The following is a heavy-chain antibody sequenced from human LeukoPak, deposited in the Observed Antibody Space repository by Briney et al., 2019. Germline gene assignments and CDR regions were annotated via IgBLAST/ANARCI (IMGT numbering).Heavy chain of an antibody. CDR2: INHSGST. Sequence: PSETLSLTCAVYGGSFSGYYWSWIRQPPGKGLEWIGEINHSGSTNYNPSLKSRVTISVDTSKNQFSLKLSSVTAADTAVYYCARARGSSSRIYYYYYMDVWGKGTTVTVSS. CDR3: ARARGSSSRIYYYYYMDV. CDR1: GGSFSGYY. J-gene: IGHJ6*03. D-gene: IGHD6-6*01. V-gene: IGHV4-34*01.